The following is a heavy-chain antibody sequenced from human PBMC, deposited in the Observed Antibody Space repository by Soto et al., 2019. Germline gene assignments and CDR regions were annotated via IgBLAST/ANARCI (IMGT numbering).Heavy chain of an antibody. J-gene: IGHJ3*02. V-gene: IGHV1-58*02. CDR1: GFTFTSSA. D-gene: IGHD3-10*01. CDR2: IVVGSGNT. Sequence: ASVKVSCKASGFTFTSSAMQWVRQARGQRLEWIGWIVVGSGNTNYAQKFQERVTITRDMSTSTAYMELSSLRSEDTAVYYGAAEGWMVRGVDAFDIWGQGTMVTVSS. CDR3: AAEGWMVRGVDAFDI.